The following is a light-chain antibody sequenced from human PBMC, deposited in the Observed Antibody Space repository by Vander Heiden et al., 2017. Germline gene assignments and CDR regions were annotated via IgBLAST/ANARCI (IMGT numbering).Light chain of an antibody. V-gene: IGKV1-39*01. CDR3: QQSSSMPWT. J-gene: IGKJ1*01. CDR1: QSISNY. Sequence: LHLSHSPSSLSACVGDRISITSRASQSISNYLNLYQKKSGSAPKLLIYAASVLQNGVPSRFSGSGSGTDFTLTISSLQPEDFATYYCQQSSSMPWTFGQGTKVEIK. CDR2: AAS.